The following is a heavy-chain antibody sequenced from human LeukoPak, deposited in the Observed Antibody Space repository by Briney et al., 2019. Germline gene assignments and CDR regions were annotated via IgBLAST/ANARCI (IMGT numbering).Heavy chain of an antibody. CDR2: IYHSGST. J-gene: IGHJ4*02. V-gene: IGHV4-38-2*01. CDR1: GYSISSDNY. D-gene: IGHD3-22*01. Sequence: SETLSLACAVSGYSISSDNYWVWIRQPPGQGLEWTGGIYHSGSTYYNPSLKSRVTMSVDTSKNQFSLKVSSVTAADTAVYYCARAPRDSSSSNYMRRFDYWGQGTLVTVSS. CDR3: ARAPRDSSSSNYMRRFDY.